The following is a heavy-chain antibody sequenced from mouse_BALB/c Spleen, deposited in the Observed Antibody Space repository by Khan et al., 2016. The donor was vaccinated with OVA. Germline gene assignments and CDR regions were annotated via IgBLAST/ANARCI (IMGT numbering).Heavy chain of an antibody. Sequence: QVQLQQSGAELVRPGVSVKISCKGSGYTFTDFAMHWVKQSHAKSLEWLGVISTYYGDADYNHKFRDKATMTVDKSSSTAYMELAGLTSEDSAIYYCVRGSGNDRFAYWGQGTLVTVSA. J-gene: IGHJ3*01. CDR1: GYTFTDFA. CDR3: VRGSGNDRFAY. V-gene: IGHV1S137*01. D-gene: IGHD2-2*01. CDR2: ISTYYGDA.